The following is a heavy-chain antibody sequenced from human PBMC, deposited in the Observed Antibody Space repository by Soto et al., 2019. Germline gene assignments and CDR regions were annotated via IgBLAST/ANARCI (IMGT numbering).Heavy chain of an antibody. V-gene: IGHV3-11*05. CDR1: GFTFSDYY. CDR2: ISSSSSYT. J-gene: IGHJ4*02. D-gene: IGHD3-16*01. Sequence: QVQLVESGGGLVKPGGSLRLSCAASGFTFSDYYMSWIRQAPGKGLEWVSYISSSSSYTNYADSVKGRFTISRDNAKNSLYLKMNSLRAEDTAVYYCARDSTDDYVWGSYFDYWGLGTLVTVSS. CDR3: ARDSTDDYVWGSYFDY.